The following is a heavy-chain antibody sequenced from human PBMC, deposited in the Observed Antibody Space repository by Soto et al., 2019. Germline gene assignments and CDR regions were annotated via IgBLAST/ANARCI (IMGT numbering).Heavy chain of an antibody. J-gene: IGHJ3*02. CDR1: GFTFSSYW. CDR2: IKQDGSEK. CDR3: ARESIRNFDAFDI. V-gene: IGHV3-7*01. D-gene: IGHD1-7*01. Sequence: EVQLVESGGGLVQPGGSLRLSCAASGFTFSSYWMSWVRQAPGKGLEWVANIKQDGSEKYYVDSEKGRFTISRDNAKNSLYLQMNSLRAEDTAVYYCARESIRNFDAFDIWGQGTMVTVSS.